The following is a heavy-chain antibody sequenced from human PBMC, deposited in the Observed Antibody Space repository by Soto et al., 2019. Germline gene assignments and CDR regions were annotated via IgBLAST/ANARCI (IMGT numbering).Heavy chain of an antibody. CDR1: GFTFSSYG. J-gene: IGHJ4*02. CDR2: ISYDGSNK. Sequence: QVQLVESGGGVVQPGRSLRLSCAASGFTFSSYGVHWVRQAPGKGLEWVAVISYDGSNKYYADSVKGRFTNSRDNSNNTIYLQMNSLRAEETAVYYCAKDFEYCSGGSCPVRDYWGQGTLVTVSS. V-gene: IGHV3-30*18. CDR3: AKDFEYCSGGSCPVRDY. D-gene: IGHD2-15*01.